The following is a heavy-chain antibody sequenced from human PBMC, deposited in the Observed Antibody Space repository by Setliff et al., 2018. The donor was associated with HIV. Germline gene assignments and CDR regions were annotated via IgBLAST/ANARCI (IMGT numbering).Heavy chain of an antibody. CDR1: GGSVSDTSYY. Sequence: SETLSLTCTVSGGSVSDTSYYWGWIRQPPGKGLEWIGSIYYSGSTYYNPSLKSRVTISVDTSKNQFSLKLNSVTAADTAVYYCARTRGYTYGYIDSWAQGTLVTVSS. CDR2: IYYSGST. D-gene: IGHD5-18*01. J-gene: IGHJ4*02. V-gene: IGHV4-39*01. CDR3: ARTRGYTYGYIDS.